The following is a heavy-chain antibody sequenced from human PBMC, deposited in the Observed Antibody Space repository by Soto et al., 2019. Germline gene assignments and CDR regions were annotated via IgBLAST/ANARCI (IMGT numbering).Heavy chain of an antibody. CDR1: GGTFSSYY. CDR2: INYSGGT. J-gene: IGHJ5*02. D-gene: IGHD6-25*01. Sequence: SETLSLTCAVYGGTFSSYYWNWIRQSPGKGLEWIGDINYSGGTNYNPSLKSRVTISVDTSKNQFSLQLDSVTAADTAGYYCAKSYSGPFDPWGQGALVTVSS. CDR3: AKSYSGPFDP. V-gene: IGHV4-34*08.